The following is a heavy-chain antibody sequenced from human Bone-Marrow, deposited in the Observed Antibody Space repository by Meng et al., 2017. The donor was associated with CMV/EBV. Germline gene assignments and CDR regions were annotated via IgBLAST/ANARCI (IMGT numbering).Heavy chain of an antibody. CDR1: GFTFSSYW. CDR3: ASIGGTMIPTRRGYYGMDV. D-gene: IGHD3-22*01. J-gene: IGHJ6*02. Sequence: GESLKISCAASGFTFSSYWMHWVRQALGKGLVWVSRINSDGSSTSYADSVKGRFTISRDNAKNTLYLQMNSLRAEDTAVYHCASIGGTMIPTRRGYYGMDVWGQGTTVTVSS. CDR2: INSDGSST. V-gene: IGHV3-74*01.